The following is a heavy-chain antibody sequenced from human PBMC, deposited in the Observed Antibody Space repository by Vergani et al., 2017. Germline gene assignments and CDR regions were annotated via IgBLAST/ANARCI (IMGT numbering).Heavy chain of an antibody. Sequence: QVQLVQSGAEVKKPGASVKVSCKASGYTFTSYAMHWVRQPPGQRLEWMGWINAGNGNTKYSQKFQGRVTITRDTSASTAYMELSSLRSEDTAVYYCAREGFYDYVWGSYRLRGGYYFDYWGQGTLVTVSS. CDR3: AREGFYDYVWGSYRLRGGYYFDY. D-gene: IGHD3-16*02. V-gene: IGHV1-3*01. CDR1: GYTFTSYA. J-gene: IGHJ4*02. CDR2: INAGNGNT.